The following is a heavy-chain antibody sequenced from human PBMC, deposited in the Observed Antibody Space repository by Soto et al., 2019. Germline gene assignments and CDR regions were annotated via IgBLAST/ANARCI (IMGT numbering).Heavy chain of an antibody. CDR1: GGSMNIYY. CDR2: VRDTGST. J-gene: IGHJ5*02. Sequence: QVQLQESGPGQVKPSETLSLTCTVSGGSMNIYYWTWIRQPPGKGLEWIGDVRDTGSTNYNPSLMSRVTISRETSRNQCSLRLSSVTAADTAVYFCARYSPQKKTYDRNPGWFAPWGQGTLVAVSS. V-gene: IGHV4-59*01. CDR3: ARYSPQKKTYDRNPGWFAP. D-gene: IGHD3-22*01.